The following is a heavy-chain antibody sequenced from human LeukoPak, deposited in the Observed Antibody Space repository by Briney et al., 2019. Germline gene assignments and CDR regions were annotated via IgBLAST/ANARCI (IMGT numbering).Heavy chain of an antibody. CDR3: ARVGRDLRYFDWLNYYYYMDV. D-gene: IGHD3-9*01. V-gene: IGHV1-2*02. CDR1: GHTFTGYY. Sequence: GASVRVSCKASGHTFTGYYMHWVRQAPGQGLEWMGWINPNSGGTNYAQKFQGRVTMTRDTSISTAYMELSRLRSDDTAVYYCARVGRDLRYFDWLNYYYYMDVWGKGTTVTISS. J-gene: IGHJ6*03. CDR2: INPNSGGT.